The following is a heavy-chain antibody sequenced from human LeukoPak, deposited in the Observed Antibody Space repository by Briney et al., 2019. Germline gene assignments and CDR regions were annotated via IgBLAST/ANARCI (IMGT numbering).Heavy chain of an antibody. CDR2: IGDDGSTT. CDR3: ARASRGNWFDP. V-gene: IGHV3-74*01. Sequence: GGSLRLSCAASGFTFSRYWMHWVRQAPGKGLVWVSRIGDDGSTTAYADSVKGRFTISRDNAKNMLYLQMNSLRAEDTAVYYCARASRGNWFDPWGQGTLVTVSS. J-gene: IGHJ5*02. D-gene: IGHD3-10*01. CDR1: GFTFSRYW.